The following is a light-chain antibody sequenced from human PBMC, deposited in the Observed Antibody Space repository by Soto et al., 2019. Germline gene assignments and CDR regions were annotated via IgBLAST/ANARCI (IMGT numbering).Light chain of an antibody. Sequence: DIVMTQSPLSLPVTPGEPASMSCRSSQSLLHSSGNNYLDWYVQKPGQSPQLLIYWGSSRASGVPDRFSGSGSGTDFTLKISRVEAEDVGIYYCMQGQHTPSTFGQGPRMEIK. J-gene: IGKJ5*01. V-gene: IGKV2-28*01. CDR1: QSLLHSSGNNY. CDR3: MQGQHTPST. CDR2: WGS.